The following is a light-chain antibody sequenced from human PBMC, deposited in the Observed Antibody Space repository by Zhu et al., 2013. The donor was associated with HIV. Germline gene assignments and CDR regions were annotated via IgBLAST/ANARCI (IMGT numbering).Light chain of an antibody. Sequence: DIVLTQSPATLSLSPGERVTLSCKASQSVSGSLAWYQQKPGQAPRLLIYDTSSRATGIPARVSGSGSGTDFTLTISSLEPEDFAVYYCQQGSNWPPLTFGGGTKVEIK. V-gene: IGKV3-11*01. CDR2: DTS. J-gene: IGKJ4*01. CDR3: QQGSNWPPLT. CDR1: QSVSGS.